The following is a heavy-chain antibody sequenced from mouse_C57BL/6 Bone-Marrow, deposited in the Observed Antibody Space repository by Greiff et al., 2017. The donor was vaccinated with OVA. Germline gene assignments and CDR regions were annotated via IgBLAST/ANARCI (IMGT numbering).Heavy chain of an antibody. CDR1: GYTFTSYW. D-gene: IGHD2-14*01. V-gene: IGHV1-69*01. CDR3: AREVLWYFDV. Sequence: VQLQQPGAELVMPGASVKLSCKASGYTFTSYWMHWVKQRPGQGLEWIGEIDPSDSYTNYNQKFKGKSTLTVDKSSSTAYMQLSSLTSEDSAVYYCAREVLWYFDVWGTGTTDTVSS. J-gene: IGHJ1*03. CDR2: IDPSDSYT.